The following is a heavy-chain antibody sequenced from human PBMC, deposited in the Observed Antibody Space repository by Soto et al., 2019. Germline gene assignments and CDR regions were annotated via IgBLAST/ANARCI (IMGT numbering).Heavy chain of an antibody. Sequence: SVKVSRKASGGIFSSYAISWLRQAPGQGLEWMGAVIPILGQAYYAQNFQDRVTITADESTRTAYMDLISLRSDDTAVYFCARVGGVGAPPGADYWGQGTLVTVSS. CDR2: VIPILGQA. D-gene: IGHD1-26*01. CDR3: ARVGGVGAPPGADY. CDR1: GGIFSSYA. J-gene: IGHJ4*02. V-gene: IGHV1-69*13.